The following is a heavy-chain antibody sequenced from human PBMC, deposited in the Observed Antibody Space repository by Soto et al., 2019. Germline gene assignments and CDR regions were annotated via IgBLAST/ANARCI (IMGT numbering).Heavy chain of an antibody. CDR2: IIPIFGTA. J-gene: IGHJ3*02. Sequence: SVKIYCKTSAGTFSSYAISLVRQAPGQGLEWMGGIIPIFGTANYAQKFQGRVTITADESTSTAYMELSSLRSEDTAVYYCARDLLPQDSPIGAFDIWRQGTMVTVSS. D-gene: IGHD3-22*01. V-gene: IGHV1-69*13. CDR1: AGTFSSYA. CDR3: ARDLLPQDSPIGAFDI.